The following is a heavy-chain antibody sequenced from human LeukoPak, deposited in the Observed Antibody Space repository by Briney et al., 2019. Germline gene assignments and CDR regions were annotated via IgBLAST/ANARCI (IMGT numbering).Heavy chain of an antibody. CDR3: ARDQAPYSSRFYYYYGMDV. J-gene: IGHJ6*02. V-gene: IGHV4-59*01. CDR2: IYYSGST. D-gene: IGHD6-13*01. Sequence: SETLSLTCTVSGGSISSYYWSWIRQPPGKGLEWIGYIYYSGSTNYSPSLKSRVTISVDTSKNQFSLKLSSVTAADTAVYYCARDQAPYSSRFYYYYGMDVWGQGTTVTVSS. CDR1: GGSISSYY.